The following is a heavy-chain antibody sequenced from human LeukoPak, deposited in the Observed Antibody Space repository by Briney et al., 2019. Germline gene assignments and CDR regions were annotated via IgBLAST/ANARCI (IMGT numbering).Heavy chain of an antibody. CDR2: IKQDGSEK. CDR3: ARCRDGYNYYFDY. J-gene: IGHJ4*02. V-gene: IGHV3-7*01. D-gene: IGHD5-24*01. CDR1: GFTFSSYW. Sequence: GGSLRLSRAASGFTFSSYWMSWVRQAPGKGLEWVANIKQDGSEKYYVDSVKGRFTISRDNAKNSLYLQMNSLRAEDTAVYYCARCRDGYNYYFDYWGQGTLVTVSS.